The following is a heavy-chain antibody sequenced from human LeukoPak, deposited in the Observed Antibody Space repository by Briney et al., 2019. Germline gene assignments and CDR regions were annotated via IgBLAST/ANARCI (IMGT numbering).Heavy chain of an antibody. V-gene: IGHV4-31*03. CDR2: IYYSGST. Sequence: SETLSLTCTVSGGSISSGGYYWSWIRQHPGKGLEWIGYIYYSGSTYYNPSLKSRVTISVDTSKNQFSLKLSSVTAADTAVYYCASAYYDYVWGSYRPLNWFDPWGQGTLVTVSS. J-gene: IGHJ5*02. D-gene: IGHD3-16*02. CDR3: ASAYYDYVWGSYRPLNWFDP. CDR1: GGSISSGGYY.